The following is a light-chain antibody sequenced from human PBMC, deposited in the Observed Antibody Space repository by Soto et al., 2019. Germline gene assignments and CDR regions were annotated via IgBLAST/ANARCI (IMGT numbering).Light chain of an antibody. J-gene: IGKJ1*01. Sequence: EMVLTQSPGTLSLSPGERATLSCRASQSLNARYLAWYQVKPGQAPRLLFYGASSRATGIPDRFIGSGSGTDFTLTITGLEPEDFAVYYCQQFHISRTFGQGTKVDI. CDR2: GAS. V-gene: IGKV3-20*01. CDR3: QQFHISRT. CDR1: QSLNARY.